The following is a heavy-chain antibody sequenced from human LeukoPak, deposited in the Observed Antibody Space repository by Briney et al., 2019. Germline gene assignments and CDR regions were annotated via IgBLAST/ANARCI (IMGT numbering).Heavy chain of an antibody. CDR1: GYTFSNHW. V-gene: IGHV5-51*01. CDR2: MYPGDSDT. D-gene: IGHD3-3*01. Sequence: GESLKISCKGFGYTFSNHWIAWLRPMPGKGLEWMGIMYPGDSDTRYSPSFQGQVTFSVDKSIATAYLEWSSLKASDTAIYYCARRGVLDGLDVWGQGTTVTVSS. CDR3: ARRGVLDGLDV. J-gene: IGHJ6*02.